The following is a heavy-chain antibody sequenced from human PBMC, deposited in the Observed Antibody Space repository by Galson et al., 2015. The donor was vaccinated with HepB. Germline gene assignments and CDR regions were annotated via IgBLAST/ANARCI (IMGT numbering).Heavy chain of an antibody. Sequence: SVKVSCKASGYTFTSYGISWVRQAPGQGLEWMGWISAYNGNTNYAQKLQGRVTMTTDTSTSTAYMELRSLRSDDTAVYYCARGGLRYLDWLLSFDYWGQGTLVTVSS. J-gene: IGHJ4*02. D-gene: IGHD3-9*01. CDR1: GYTFTSYG. CDR3: ARGGLRYLDWLLSFDY. CDR2: ISAYNGNT. V-gene: IGHV1-18*01.